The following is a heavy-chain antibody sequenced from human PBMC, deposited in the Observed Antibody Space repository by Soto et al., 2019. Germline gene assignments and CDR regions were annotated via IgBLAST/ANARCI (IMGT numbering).Heavy chain of an antibody. CDR1: GFTFSNYA. Sequence: EVQLLESGGGLVQPGGSLRLSCAGSGFTFSNYARSWVRQAPGKGLEWVSEISGRAGSTYYADSVKGRFTISRDNSKNTLYLQMNSLRAEDTAVYYCAKDRYATNWLGALDIWGQGTMVTVSS. D-gene: IGHD2-2*01. CDR3: AKDRYATNWLGALDI. J-gene: IGHJ3*02. CDR2: ISGRAGST. V-gene: IGHV3-23*01.